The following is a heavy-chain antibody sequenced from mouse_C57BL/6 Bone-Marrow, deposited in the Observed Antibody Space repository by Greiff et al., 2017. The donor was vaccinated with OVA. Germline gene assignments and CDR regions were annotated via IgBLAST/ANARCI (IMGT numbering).Heavy chain of an antibody. CDR3: ARSYGYDAMDY. J-gene: IGHJ4*01. D-gene: IGHD2-10*02. V-gene: IGHV5-15*01. Sequence: EVKLVESGGGLVQPGGSLKLSCAASGFTFSDYGMAWVRQAPRKGPAWVAFISNLAYSIYYADTVTGRFTISRENAKNTLYLEMSSLRSEDTAMYYCARSYGYDAMDYWGQGTSVTVSS. CDR2: ISNLAYSI. CDR1: GFTFSDYG.